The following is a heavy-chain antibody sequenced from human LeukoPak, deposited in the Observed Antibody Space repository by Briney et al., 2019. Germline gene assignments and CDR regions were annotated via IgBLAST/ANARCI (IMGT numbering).Heavy chain of an antibody. J-gene: IGHJ6*03. CDR1: GFTFSGSA. CDR2: IRSKANSYAT. Sequence: PGGSLRLSCAASGFTFSGSAMHWVRQASGKGLEWVGRIRSKANSYATAYAASVKGRFTISRDDSKNTAYLQMNGLKTEDTAVYYCTRAYYYYMDIWGKGTTVTVSS. CDR3: TRAYYYYMDI. V-gene: IGHV3-73*01.